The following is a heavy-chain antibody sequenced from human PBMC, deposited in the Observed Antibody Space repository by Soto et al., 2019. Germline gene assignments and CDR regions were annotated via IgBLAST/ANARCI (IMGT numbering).Heavy chain of an antibody. CDR1: GFSLETSGMG. CDR3: AHSLYHYDTSGHYTYWYFDL. V-gene: IGHV2-5*02. Sequence: QITLKESGPTLVKPTQTLTLTCTFSGFSLETSGMGMSWIRQPPGKALEWLALIYWDDDKRYSPSLKNRLTITNATSKNQVVLTLTNVDPVDTATYYCAHSLYHYDTSGHYTYWYFDLWGRGTLVTVSS. D-gene: IGHD3-22*01. CDR2: IYWDDDK. J-gene: IGHJ2*01.